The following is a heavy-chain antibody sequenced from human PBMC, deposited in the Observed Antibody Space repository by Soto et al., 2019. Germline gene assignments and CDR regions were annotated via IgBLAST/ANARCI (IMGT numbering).Heavy chain of an antibody. Sequence: PGGSLRLSCAASGFTFSSYGMHWVRQAPGKGLEWVAVISYDGSNKYYADSVKGRFTISRDNSKNTLYLQMNSLRAEDTAVYYCAESYYDILTGLVYYYGMDVWGQGTTVTVSS. J-gene: IGHJ6*02. CDR2: ISYDGSNK. D-gene: IGHD3-9*01. V-gene: IGHV3-30*18. CDR1: GFTFSSYG. CDR3: AESYYDILTGLVYYYGMDV.